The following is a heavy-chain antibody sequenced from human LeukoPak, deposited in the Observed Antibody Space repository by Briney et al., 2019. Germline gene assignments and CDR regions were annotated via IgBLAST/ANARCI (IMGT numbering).Heavy chain of an antibody. CDR1: GYSFTSYW. CDR2: IDPSDSYT. Sequence: GESLKISCKGSGYSFTSYWISWVRQMPGKGLEWMGRIDPSDSYTNYSPSFQGHVTISADKSISTACLQWSSLKASDTAMYYCASSFGGVIVPFDYWGQGTLVTVSS. D-gene: IGHD3-16*02. V-gene: IGHV5-10-1*01. J-gene: IGHJ4*02. CDR3: ASSFGGVIVPFDY.